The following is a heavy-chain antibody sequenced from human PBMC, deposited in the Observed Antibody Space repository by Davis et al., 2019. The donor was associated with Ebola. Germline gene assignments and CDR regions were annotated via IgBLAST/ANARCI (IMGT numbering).Heavy chain of an antibody. Sequence: SLKISCAASGFTFDDYAMHWVRQAPGKGLEWVSGISWNSGSIGYADPVKGRFTISRDNAKNTLYLQMNSLRTEDTAVDYCARDGQYYDFWSGYSDYWGQGTLVTVSS. CDR3: ARDGQYYDFWSGYSDY. V-gene: IGHV3-9*01. D-gene: IGHD3-3*01. J-gene: IGHJ4*02. CDR2: ISWNSGSI. CDR1: GFTFDDYA.